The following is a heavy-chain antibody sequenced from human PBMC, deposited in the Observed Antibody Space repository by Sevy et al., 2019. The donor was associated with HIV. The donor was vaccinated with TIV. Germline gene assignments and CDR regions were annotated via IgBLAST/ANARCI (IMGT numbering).Heavy chain of an antibody. CDR3: ARAEMATKGPPGFN. D-gene: IGHD5-12*01. CDR2: ISYDGSNK. Sequence: QLGGSLRLSCAASGFTFSSYAMHWVRQAPGKGLEWVAVISYDGSNKYYADSVKGRFTISRDNSKNTLYLQMNSLRAEDTAVYYCARAEMATKGPPGFNWGQGTLVTVSS. CDR1: GFTFSSYA. J-gene: IGHJ4*02. V-gene: IGHV3-30-3*01.